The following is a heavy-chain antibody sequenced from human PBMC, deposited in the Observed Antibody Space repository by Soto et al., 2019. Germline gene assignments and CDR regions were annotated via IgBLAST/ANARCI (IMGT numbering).Heavy chain of an antibody. V-gene: IGHV4-59*01. J-gene: IGHJ4*01. CDR3: ADYDFWSGYYKY. Sequence: SETLSLTCTVSGGSISFYYWSWIRQPPGKGLEWIGHIYYSVNTNYNPSLNSRVTMSVDTSKNQFSLKLNSVTAADTAVYYCADYDFWSGYYKYWGHGTLVTVSS. D-gene: IGHD3-3*01. CDR2: IYYSVNT. CDR1: GGSISFYY.